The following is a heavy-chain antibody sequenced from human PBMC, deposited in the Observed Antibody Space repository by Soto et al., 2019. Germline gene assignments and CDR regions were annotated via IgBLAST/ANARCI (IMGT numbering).Heavy chain of an antibody. V-gene: IGHV3-23*01. D-gene: IGHD3-3*01. Sequence: EVQLLQSGGGLVQPGGSLRLSCAASGFTFSSYAMSWVRQAPGKGLEWVSAISGSGGSTYYADSVKGRFTISRDNSKNTLFLQMSSLRDEDTAIYYCAKDMYLRFLEWFGPKRTLDLDVWGQGTTVTVSS. J-gene: IGHJ6*02. CDR3: AKDMYLRFLEWFGPKRTLDLDV. CDR1: GFTFSSYA. CDR2: ISGSGGST.